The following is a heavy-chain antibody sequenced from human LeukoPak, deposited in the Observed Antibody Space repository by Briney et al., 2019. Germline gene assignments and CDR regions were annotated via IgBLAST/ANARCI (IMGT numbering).Heavy chain of an antibody. Sequence: GASVKASCKASGYTFTDYYMYWVRQAPGQGLEWMGWVNPNSGDTNYAQKFQGRVTMTRDTSISTAYMDLSGLRSDDTAVYYCARGPLSPYFDYWGQGTLVTVSS. D-gene: IGHD3-16*01. J-gene: IGHJ4*02. CDR3: ARGPLSPYFDY. V-gene: IGHV1-2*02. CDR1: GYTFTDYY. CDR2: VNPNSGDT.